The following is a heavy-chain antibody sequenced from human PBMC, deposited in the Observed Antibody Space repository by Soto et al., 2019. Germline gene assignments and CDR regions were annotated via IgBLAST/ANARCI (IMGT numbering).Heavy chain of an antibody. CDR2: MNPDSGNT. J-gene: IGHJ4*02. D-gene: IGHD7-27*01. Sequence: QVPLVQSGAEVKKPGASVKVSCKASGYTFNTYDINWMRQAPGQGLEWLGGMNPDSGNTGYAQKFQGRVTMTRSASISTAYMELSSLTSEDTAVYYCARNRRETGDFDYWGQGTLVTVSS. CDR1: GYTFNTYD. V-gene: IGHV1-8*01. CDR3: ARNRRETGDFDY.